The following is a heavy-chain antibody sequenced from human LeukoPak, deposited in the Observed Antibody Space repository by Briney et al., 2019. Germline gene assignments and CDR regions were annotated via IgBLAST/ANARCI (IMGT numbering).Heavy chain of an antibody. CDR1: GFTFSSFW. D-gene: IGHD3-10*01. Sequence: GGTLRRSCAASGFTFSSFWRRWVGHAPGKGLVWVSRINSDGSSTSYAASVNGRFTISRDNANNTLYLQMNSLRAEDTAVYYCARDSYGSLCWGQGTLVTVSS. CDR2: INSDGSST. V-gene: IGHV3-74*01. J-gene: IGHJ4*02. CDR3: ARDSYGSLC.